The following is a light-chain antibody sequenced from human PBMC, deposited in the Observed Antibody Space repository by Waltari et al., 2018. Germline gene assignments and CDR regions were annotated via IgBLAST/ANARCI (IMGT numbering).Light chain of an antibody. CDR1: ALPKKY. CDR2: DDN. J-gene: IGLJ2*01. Sequence: SYELTQPPSVSVSPGQTARITCSGDALPKKYAFWYQQKSGQAPVLIIYDDNKRPSGIAERFSGSSSGTMATLTIRGAQVEDDADYYCYSTDSTGNHVVFGGGTKLTVL. CDR3: YSTDSTGNHVV. V-gene: IGLV3-10*01.